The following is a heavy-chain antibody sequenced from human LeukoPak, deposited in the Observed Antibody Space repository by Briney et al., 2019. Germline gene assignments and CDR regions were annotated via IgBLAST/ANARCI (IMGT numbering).Heavy chain of an antibody. D-gene: IGHD2-2*01. V-gene: IGHV4-4*09. J-gene: IGHJ4*02. CDR3: ARNAPLDY. CDR1: GGSISSYY. CDR2: IYTSGST. Sequence: SETLSLTCTDSGGSISSYYWSWIRQPPGKGLEWIGYIYTSGSTNYNPSLKSRVTISVDTSKNQFSLKLSSVTAADTAVYYCARNAPLDYWGQGTLVTVSS.